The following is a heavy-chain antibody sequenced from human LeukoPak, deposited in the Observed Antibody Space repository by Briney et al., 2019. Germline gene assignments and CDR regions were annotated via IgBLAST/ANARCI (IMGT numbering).Heavy chain of an antibody. Sequence: ASVKVSCTAAGYTFTSYDINWVRQATGQGLEWMGWMNPNSGNTGYAQKFQGRVTMTRNTSISTAYMELSSLRSEDTAVYYCARGVVGATTGAYSFDYWGRGTLVTVSS. V-gene: IGHV1-8*01. D-gene: IGHD1-26*01. CDR3: ARGVVGATTGAYSFDY. J-gene: IGHJ4*02. CDR2: MNPNSGNT. CDR1: GYTFTSYD.